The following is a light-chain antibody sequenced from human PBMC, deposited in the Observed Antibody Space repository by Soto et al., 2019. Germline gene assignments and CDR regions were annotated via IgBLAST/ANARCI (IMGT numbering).Light chain of an antibody. V-gene: IGKV3D-15*01. J-gene: IGKJ4*01. CDR3: QQYNNWPLT. CDR2: DAS. CDR1: QSVDND. Sequence: EIVLTQSPGTLSLSPGDRATLSCRASQSVDNDLAWYQQKPGQPPRLLIYDASTRATGIPARFSGSQSGTEFTLTISSLLSEDFAVYSCQQYNNWPLTFGGGTNVDIK.